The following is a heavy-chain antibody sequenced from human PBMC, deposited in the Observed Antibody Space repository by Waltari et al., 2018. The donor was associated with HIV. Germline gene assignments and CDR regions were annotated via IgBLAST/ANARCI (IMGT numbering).Heavy chain of an antibody. J-gene: IGHJ3*02. CDR1: GGSISSGSYY. CDR2: IYTSGST. CDR3: ARDVIFGVVRGAFDI. Sequence: QVQLQESGPGLVKPSQTLSLTCTVSGGSISSGSYYWSWIRQPDGKGLEWIGRIYTSGSTNYNPTLKSRVTISVDTSKNQFSLKLSSVTAADTAVYYCARDVIFGVVRGAFDIWGQGTMVTVSS. D-gene: IGHD3-3*01. V-gene: IGHV4-61*02.